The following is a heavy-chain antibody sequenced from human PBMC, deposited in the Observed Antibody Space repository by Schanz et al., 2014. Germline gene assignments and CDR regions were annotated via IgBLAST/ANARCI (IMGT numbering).Heavy chain of an antibody. CDR2: MSWNAGSL. J-gene: IGHJ4*02. CDR3: ARDLISSGWYDRDIAHFDY. D-gene: IGHD6-19*01. Sequence: EVQLVESGGGLVQPGRSLRLSCVASGFRFDDYAMHWVRQAPGKGLEWVSGMSWNAGSLGYGDSVKGRFTISRDNAKKSLYLRMNSLRAEDTAVYYCARDLISSGWYDRDIAHFDYWGQGTLVTVSS. V-gene: IGHV3-9*01. CDR1: GFRFDDYA.